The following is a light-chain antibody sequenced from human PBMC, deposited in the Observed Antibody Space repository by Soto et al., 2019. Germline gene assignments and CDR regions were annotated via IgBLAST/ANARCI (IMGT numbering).Light chain of an antibody. Sequence: DIQMTQSPSSLSASVGDRVTITCRTSQPINIYLNWYQHKPGKAPKLLIYAASSLQSGVPSRFSGSGSGADFTLTISSLQPEDFATYYCQQSYSAPTFGGGTRLEI. CDR1: QPINIY. CDR3: QQSYSAPT. V-gene: IGKV1-39*01. CDR2: AAS. J-gene: IGKJ5*01.